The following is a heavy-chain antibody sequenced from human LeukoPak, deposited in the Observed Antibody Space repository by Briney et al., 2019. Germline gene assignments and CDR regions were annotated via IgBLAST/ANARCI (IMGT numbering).Heavy chain of an antibody. CDR1: GFTFSSYG. D-gene: IGHD1-26*01. V-gene: IGHV3-33*01. J-gene: IGHJ4*02. CDR3: ARDRSGSYLDY. CDR2: IWYDGSNK. Sequence: GRSLRLSCAASGFTFSSYGMHWVRQAPGKGLEWVAVIWYDGSNKYYADSVKGRFTISRDNSKNTLYLQMNSLRAEDTAVYYCARDRSGSYLDYWGQGTLVTVSS.